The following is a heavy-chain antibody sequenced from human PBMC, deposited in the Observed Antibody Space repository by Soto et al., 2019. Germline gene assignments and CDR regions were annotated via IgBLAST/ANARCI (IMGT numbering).Heavy chain of an antibody. V-gene: IGHV3-23*01. CDR2: ISGSGRST. CDR1: GFTFSSYA. CDR3: AKSPIYGSGSYTLDY. D-gene: IGHD3-10*01. Sequence: EVQLLESGGGLVQPGGSLRLSCAASGFTFSSYAMSWVRQAPGRGLEWVSGISGSGRSTNYADSVKGRFTISRDNSKNKLYMQMNSLRAEDTAVYYCAKSPIYGSGSYTLDYWGQGTLVTVSS. J-gene: IGHJ4*02.